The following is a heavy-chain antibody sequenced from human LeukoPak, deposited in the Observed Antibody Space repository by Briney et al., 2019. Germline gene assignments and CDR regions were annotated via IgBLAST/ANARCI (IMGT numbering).Heavy chain of an antibody. CDR2: ISYDGSNK. Sequence: GGSLRLSCAASGFTFSSYGMPWVRQAPGKGLVCVAVISYDGSNKYYADSVKARFTISRDNSKNTLYLQMNSLRAEDTAVYYCAKDEGGGAPTADYWGQGTLVSVSS. CDR1: GFTFSSYG. V-gene: IGHV3-30*18. D-gene: IGHD3-16*01. CDR3: AKDEGGGAPTADY. J-gene: IGHJ4*02.